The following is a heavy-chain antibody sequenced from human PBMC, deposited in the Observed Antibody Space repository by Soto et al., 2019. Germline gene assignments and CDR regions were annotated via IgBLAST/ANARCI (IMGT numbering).Heavy chain of an antibody. Sequence: QVQLQESGPGLVKPSETLSLTCTVSGGSVSSGSYQWTWIRQPPGKGLEWIGYIHVSGSTNDNPSLKGRVTMSIDTSKNQFSLTLSSVTAADTAVYYCARDGHGMDVWGQGTKVTVSS. CDR3: ARDGHGMDV. CDR2: IHVSGST. V-gene: IGHV4-61*01. CDR1: GGSVSSGSYQ. J-gene: IGHJ6*02.